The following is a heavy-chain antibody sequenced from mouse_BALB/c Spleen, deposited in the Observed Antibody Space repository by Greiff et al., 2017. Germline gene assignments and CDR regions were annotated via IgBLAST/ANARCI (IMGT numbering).Heavy chain of an antibody. Sequence: QVQLKQSGAELVKPGASVKLSCKTSGYTFTSYWLQWVKQRPGQGLGWIGEIFPGTGTTYYNEKFKGKATLTIDTSSSTAYMQLSSLTSEDSAVYFCARCGLHGCNYAMDYWGQGTSVTVSS. CDR3: ARCGLHGCNYAMDY. CDR2: IFPGTGTT. J-gene: IGHJ4*01. V-gene: IGHV1S132*01. D-gene: IGHD3-1*01. CDR1: GYTFTSYW.